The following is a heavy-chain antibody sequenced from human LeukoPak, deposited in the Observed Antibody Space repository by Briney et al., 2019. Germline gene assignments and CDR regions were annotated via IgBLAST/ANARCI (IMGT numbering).Heavy chain of an antibody. J-gene: IGHJ4*02. Sequence: PGGSLRLSCAASEFTFSSHAMSWVRQAPGKGLEWVSGSCGDDGDTGYADSVKGRFTISRDNSKNTLYLQMNSLIAEDTAVYYCAKGSSGWFDYWGQGTLVTVSS. CDR1: EFTFSSHA. V-gene: IGHV3-23*01. D-gene: IGHD6-19*01. CDR3: AKGSSGWFDY. CDR2: SCGDDGDT.